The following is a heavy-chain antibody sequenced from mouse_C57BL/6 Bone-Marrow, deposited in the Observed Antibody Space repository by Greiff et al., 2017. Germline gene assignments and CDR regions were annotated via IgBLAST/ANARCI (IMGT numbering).Heavy chain of an antibody. Sequence: EVQGVESGEGLVKPGGSLKLSCAASGFTFSSYAMSWVRQTPEKRLEWVAYISSGGDYIYYADTVKGRFTISRDNARNTLYLQMSSLKSEDTAMYYCTRDYYYGIAYWGQGTLVTVSA. V-gene: IGHV5-9-1*02. CDR2: ISSGGDYI. D-gene: IGHD1-1*01. CDR1: GFTFSSYA. CDR3: TRDYYYGIAY. J-gene: IGHJ3*01.